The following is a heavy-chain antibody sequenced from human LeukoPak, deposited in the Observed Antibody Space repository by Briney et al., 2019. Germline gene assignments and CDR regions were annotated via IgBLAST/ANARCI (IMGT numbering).Heavy chain of an antibody. CDR3: ARRYCSGGSCYLDAFDI. CDR1: GGSIDTYY. D-gene: IGHD2-15*01. V-gene: IGHV4-59*01. CDR2: VYYSGSA. J-gene: IGHJ3*02. Sequence: SETRSLTCTVTGGSIDTYYWSWIRQPPGKALEWIGSVYYSGSANYNPSLKSRVTISVDTSKNHLSLKLNSVTAADTAIYYCARRYCSGGSCYLDAFDIWGQGTLVTVSS.